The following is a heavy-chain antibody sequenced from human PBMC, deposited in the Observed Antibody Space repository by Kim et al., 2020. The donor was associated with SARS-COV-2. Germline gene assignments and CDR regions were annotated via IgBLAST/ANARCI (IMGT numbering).Heavy chain of an antibody. V-gene: IGHV4-4*07. CDR3: VRTGAMDV. J-gene: IGHJ6*02. Sequence: RGTNNYNPTLRSRVTMTIDTTKNRFSLMMNSVTAADTAVYYCVRTGAMDVWGQGTTVTVSS. CDR2: RGTN.